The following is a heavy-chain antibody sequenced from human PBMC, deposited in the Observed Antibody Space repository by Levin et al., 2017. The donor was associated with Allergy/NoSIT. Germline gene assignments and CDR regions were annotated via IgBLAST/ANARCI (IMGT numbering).Heavy chain of an antibody. D-gene: IGHD6-13*01. V-gene: IGHV3-74*01. J-gene: IGHJ1*01. CDR1: GFTFSSYW. CDR2: INSDGSST. CDR3: ARATRSSWYPEYFQH. Sequence: GGSLRLSCAASGFTFSSYWMHWVRQAPGKGLVWVSRINSDGSSTSYADSVKGRFTISRDNAKNTLYLQMNSLRAEDTAVYYCARATRSSWYPEYFQHWGQGTLVTVSS.